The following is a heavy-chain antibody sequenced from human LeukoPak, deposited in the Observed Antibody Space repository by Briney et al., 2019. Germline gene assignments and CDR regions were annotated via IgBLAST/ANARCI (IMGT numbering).Heavy chain of an antibody. CDR1: GGSISSGDYY. CDR3: AGACCGGDCYNPYFQH. CDR2: IYYSGST. Sequence: SETLSLTCTVSGGSISSGDYYWSWIRQPPGKGLEWLGYIYYSGSTYYNPSLKSRVTISVDTSKNQFSLKLSSVTAADTAVYYCAGACCGGDCYNPYFQHWGQGTLVTVSS. J-gene: IGHJ1*01. D-gene: IGHD2-21*01. V-gene: IGHV4-30-4*08.